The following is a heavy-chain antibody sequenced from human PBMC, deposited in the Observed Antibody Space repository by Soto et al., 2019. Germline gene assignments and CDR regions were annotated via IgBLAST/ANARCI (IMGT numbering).Heavy chain of an antibody. CDR1: GFTFSRNA. Sequence: QVQLVESGGGVVQPGRSLRLSCAASGFTFSRNAMHWVRQAPGKGLEWVAVIPYDGSNKYYADSVKGRFTISRDNSKNTLYLQMNSLRAEDTAVYYCARDSWGYDFWSGVSRYWGQGTLVTVSS. D-gene: IGHD3-3*01. J-gene: IGHJ4*02. V-gene: IGHV3-30-3*01. CDR2: IPYDGSNK. CDR3: ARDSWGYDFWSGVSRY.